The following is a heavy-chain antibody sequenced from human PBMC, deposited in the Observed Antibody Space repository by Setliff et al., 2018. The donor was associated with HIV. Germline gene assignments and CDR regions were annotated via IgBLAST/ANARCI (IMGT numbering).Heavy chain of an antibody. CDR1: GYAFTDYS. D-gene: IGHD3-16*02. CDR2: INPDSRGT. J-gene: IGHJ5*02. V-gene: IGHV1-2*06. CDR3: ARGVITFGGLIGPLPS. Sequence: ASVKVSCKTSGYAFTDYSIHWVRQAPGQGLEWVGRINPDSRGTNYAQTFQGRVTMTRDTSVSTAYMELSRLESDDTAVYYCARGVITFGGLIGPLPSWGQGTLVTVSS.